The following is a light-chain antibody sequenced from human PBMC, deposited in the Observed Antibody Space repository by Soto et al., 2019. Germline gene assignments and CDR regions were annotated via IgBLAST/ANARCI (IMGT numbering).Light chain of an antibody. CDR3: QQYNSYPWP. CDR1: QSFTRW. V-gene: IGKV1-5*01. CDR2: DAS. J-gene: IGKJ1*01. Sequence: DIQMTQSPSTLSASVGDRVTITCRASQSFTRWLAWYQQKPGQAPKCMIYDASNLEIGAPSRFSGSGSGTEFTLTISSLQPNDFATYYCQQYNSYPWPFGRGTKVDIK.